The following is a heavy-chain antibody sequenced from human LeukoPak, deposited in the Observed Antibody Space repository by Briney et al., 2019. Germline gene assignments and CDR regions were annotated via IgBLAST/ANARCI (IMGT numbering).Heavy chain of an antibody. CDR1: GFTFSSHA. V-gene: IGHV3-23*01. J-gene: IGHJ4*02. Sequence: GGSLRLSCAASGFTFSSHAMSWVRLAPGKGLEWVSGISGSGDYTYYADSVKGRFTISRDNSKNTLYLQMNSLRAGDTALYYCAKESLRGHSYGFDNWGQGTLVTVSS. CDR2: ISGSGDYT. CDR3: AKESLRGHSYGFDN. D-gene: IGHD5-18*01.